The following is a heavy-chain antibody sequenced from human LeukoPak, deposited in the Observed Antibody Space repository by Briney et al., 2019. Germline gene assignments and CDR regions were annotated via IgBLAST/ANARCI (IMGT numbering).Heavy chain of an antibody. Sequence: PGRSLRLSCAASGFTFDDYAMHWVRQAPGKGLEWVSGISWNSGSIGYADSVKGRFTISGDNAKNSLYLQMNSLRAEDTALYYCAKGVPIDYWGQGTLVTVSS. V-gene: IGHV3-9*01. CDR1: GFTFDDYA. CDR3: AKGVPIDY. J-gene: IGHJ4*02. CDR2: ISWNSGSI.